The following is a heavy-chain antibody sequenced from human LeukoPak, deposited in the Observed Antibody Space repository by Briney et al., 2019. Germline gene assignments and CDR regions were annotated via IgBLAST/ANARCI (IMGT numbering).Heavy chain of an antibody. Sequence: ASVKVFCKASGYTFTNHHIYWVRQAPGRGLEWMGWIHPNGGDTIYAQKFQGRATMTTDTSITTAYVELTSLRSDDTAVYYCASHYGPGPVWGQGTLVTVS. V-gene: IGHV1-2*02. J-gene: IGHJ4*02. CDR3: ASHYGPGPV. D-gene: IGHD3-10*01. CDR2: IHPNGGDT. CDR1: GYTFTNHH.